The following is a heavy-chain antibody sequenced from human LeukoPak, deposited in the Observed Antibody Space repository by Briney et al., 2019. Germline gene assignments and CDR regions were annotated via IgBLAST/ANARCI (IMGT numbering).Heavy chain of an antibody. V-gene: IGHV4-59*01. CDR3: AMTSLSYCSSTSCSLLDY. CDR1: GGSISSYY. D-gene: IGHD2-2*01. CDR2: IYYSGST. J-gene: IGHJ4*02. Sequence: SETLSLTCTVSGGSISSYYWSWIRQPPGKGLEWIGYIYYSGSTNYNPSLKSRVTISVDTSKNQFSLKLSSVTAADTAVYYCAMTSLSYCSSTSCSLLDYWGQGTLVTVSS.